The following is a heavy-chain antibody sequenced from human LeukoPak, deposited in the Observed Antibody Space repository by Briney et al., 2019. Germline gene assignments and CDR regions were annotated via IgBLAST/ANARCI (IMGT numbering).Heavy chain of an antibody. Sequence: GESLKISCQASGYSFTSNWNGWVRQMPGKGLEWMGIIYPGDSDTRYSPSFQGQVTISADKSISTAYLQWSSLKASDTAMYYCARLGGTMIVVVPYYFDYWGQGTLVTVSS. J-gene: IGHJ4*02. V-gene: IGHV5-51*01. CDR2: IYPGDSDT. D-gene: IGHD3-22*01. CDR1: GYSFTSNW. CDR3: ARLGGTMIVVVPYYFDY.